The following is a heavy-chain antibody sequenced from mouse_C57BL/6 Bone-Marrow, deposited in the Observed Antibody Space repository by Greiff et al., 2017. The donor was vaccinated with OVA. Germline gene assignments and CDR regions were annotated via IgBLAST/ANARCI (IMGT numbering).Heavy chain of an antibody. CDR2: IDPENGDT. D-gene: IGHD2-4*01. CDR1: GFNIKDDY. J-gene: IGHJ4*01. Sequence: VQLQQSGAELVRPGASVKLSCTASGFNIKDDYMHWVKQRPEQGLEWIGWIDPENGDTEYASKFQGKATITADTSSNTTYLQLSSLTSKDTAFYYCTTDDYDEGYAMDYWGQGTSVTVSS. V-gene: IGHV14-4*01. CDR3: TTDDYDEGYAMDY.